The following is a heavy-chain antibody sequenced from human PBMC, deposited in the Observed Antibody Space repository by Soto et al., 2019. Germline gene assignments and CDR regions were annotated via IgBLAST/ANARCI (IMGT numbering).Heavy chain of an antibody. J-gene: IGHJ6*03. Sequence: PSETLSLTCAVYCGSFSGYYWSWIRQPPGKGLEWIGEINHSGSTNYNPSLKSRVTISVDTSKNQFSLKLSSVTAADTAVYYCARGHSTKIVATIGDYYYYMDVWGKGTTVTVSS. V-gene: IGHV4-34*01. CDR1: CGSFSGYY. CDR3: ARGHSTKIVATIGDYYYYMDV. D-gene: IGHD5-12*01. CDR2: INHSGST.